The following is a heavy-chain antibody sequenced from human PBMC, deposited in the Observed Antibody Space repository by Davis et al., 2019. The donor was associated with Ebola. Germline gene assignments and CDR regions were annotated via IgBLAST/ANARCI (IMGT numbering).Heavy chain of an antibody. CDR1: GFFFSPYL. CDR2: VTVSDT. D-gene: IGHD3-16*01. CDR3: ASGAANVFGAFDS. J-gene: IGHJ4*02. Sequence: GESLNISCSSSGFFFSPYLMRWVRQAPGTALEWVSTYVTVSDTYYADSVKGRFTISRDISKNTLYLKMNSLRAEDTAVYYCASGAANVFGAFDSWGQGTLVTVSS. V-gene: IGHV3-23*01.